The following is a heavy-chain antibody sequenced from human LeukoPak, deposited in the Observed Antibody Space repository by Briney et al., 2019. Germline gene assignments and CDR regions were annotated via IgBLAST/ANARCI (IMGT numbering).Heavy chain of an antibody. J-gene: IGHJ4*02. CDR2: IKQDGSEK. Sequence: GGSLRLSCAASGFTFSSHCMNWARQAPGKGLEWVANIKQDGSEKYYVDSVKGRFTISRDNAKNSLYLQMNSLRAEDTAVYYCAGGTAGGVINWGIDYWGQGTLVTVSS. D-gene: IGHD3-16*02. CDR1: GFTFSSHC. V-gene: IGHV3-7*01. CDR3: AGGTAGGVINWGIDY.